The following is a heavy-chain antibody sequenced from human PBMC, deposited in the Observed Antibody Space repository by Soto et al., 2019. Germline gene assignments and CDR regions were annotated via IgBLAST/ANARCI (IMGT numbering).Heavy chain of an antibody. Sequence: ASVKVSCKASGGTFSGYAISWVRQAPGQGLEWMGGIIPIFGTANYAQKFQGRVTITADESTSTAYMELSSLRSEDTAVYYCASRREMATKYYYYGMDVWGQGTTVTVSS. V-gene: IGHV1-69*13. CDR3: ASRREMATKYYYYGMDV. D-gene: IGHD5-12*01. CDR1: GGTFSGYA. J-gene: IGHJ6*02. CDR2: IIPIFGTA.